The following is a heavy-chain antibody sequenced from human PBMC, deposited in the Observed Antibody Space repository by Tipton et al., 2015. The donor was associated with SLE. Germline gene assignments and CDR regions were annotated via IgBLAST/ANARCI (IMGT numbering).Heavy chain of an antibody. CDR1: GFIVRSHY. J-gene: IGHJ4*02. CDR2: IHSGETT. CDR3: ATLWGYCSVGRCYSAF. D-gene: IGHD2-15*01. Sequence: GSLRLSCAASGFIVRSHYMSWVRQAPGKGLEWVSVIHSGETTYYADSVEGRFAISRDNSKNTLYLQMNSLRPEDTAVYYCATLWGYCSVGRCYSAFWGQGTLVTVSS. V-gene: IGHV3-53*05.